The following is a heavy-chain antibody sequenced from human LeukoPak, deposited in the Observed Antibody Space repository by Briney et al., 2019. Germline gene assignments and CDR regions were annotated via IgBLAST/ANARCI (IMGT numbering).Heavy chain of an antibody. CDR3: ARFLWFGESHSYYFDY. D-gene: IGHD3-10*01. Sequence: KPSETLSLTCTVSGGSISSYYWSWIRQPPGKGLEWIGYIYYSGSTNYNPSLKSRVTISVDTSKNQFSLKLSSVTAADTAVYYCARFLWFGESHSYYFDYWGQGTLVTVSS. CDR2: IYYSGST. CDR1: GGSISSYY. J-gene: IGHJ4*02. V-gene: IGHV4-59*01.